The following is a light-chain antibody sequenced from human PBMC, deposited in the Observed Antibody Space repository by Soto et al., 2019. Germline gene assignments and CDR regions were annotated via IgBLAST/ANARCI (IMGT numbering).Light chain of an antibody. V-gene: IGKV3-20*01. CDR3: QQYGSSLPYT. CDR1: QSVSSSY. J-gene: IGKJ2*01. Sequence: EIVLTQSPGTLSLSPGERATLSCRASQSVSSSYLAWYQQKPGQAPRLLIYGASSRATGIPDRFSSSGSGTDFTITVSRLEPKDFAVYYCQQYGSSLPYTFGQGTKLEIK. CDR2: GAS.